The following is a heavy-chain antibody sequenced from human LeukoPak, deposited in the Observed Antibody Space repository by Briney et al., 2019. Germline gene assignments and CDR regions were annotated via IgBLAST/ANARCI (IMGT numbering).Heavy chain of an antibody. CDR3: AISPIFGVVIHNWFDP. Sequence: ASVKVSCKASGGTFSSYAISWVRQAPGQGLEWMGGIIPIFGTANYAQKFQGRVTITADKSTSTAYMELSSLRSEDTAVYYCAISPIFGVVIHNWFDPWGQGTLVTVSS. V-gene: IGHV1-69*06. CDR1: GGTFSSYA. D-gene: IGHD3-3*01. CDR2: IIPIFGTA. J-gene: IGHJ5*02.